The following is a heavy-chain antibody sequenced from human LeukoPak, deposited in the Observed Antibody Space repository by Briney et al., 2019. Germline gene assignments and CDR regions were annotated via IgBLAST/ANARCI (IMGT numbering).Heavy chain of an antibody. CDR1: GFSFNIYA. CDR2: ISGSGATT. J-gene: IGHJ4*02. CDR3: AKDRDCTSSCCYFDY. D-gene: IGHD2-2*01. V-gene: IGHV3-23*01. Sequence: GGSLRLPCAASGFSFNIYAMSWVRQAPGKGLEWVPGISGSGATTYYADSVKGRFTVSRDNSKSTLYLQMSSLRAEDTAVYYCAKDRDCTSSCCYFDYWGRGTLATVSS.